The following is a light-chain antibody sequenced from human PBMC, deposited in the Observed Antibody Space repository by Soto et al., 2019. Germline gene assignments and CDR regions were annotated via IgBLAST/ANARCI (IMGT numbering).Light chain of an antibody. Sequence: EIVLTQSPATLSLSPGERATLSCRASQSVSSYLAWYQQKPGQAPRLLIYDASNRATGIPDRFNGNGSGTDFTLTISSLEPEDFAVYYCQQRSNWLITFGQGTRLEIK. CDR1: QSVSSY. CDR3: QQRSNWLIT. J-gene: IGKJ5*01. V-gene: IGKV3-11*01. CDR2: DAS.